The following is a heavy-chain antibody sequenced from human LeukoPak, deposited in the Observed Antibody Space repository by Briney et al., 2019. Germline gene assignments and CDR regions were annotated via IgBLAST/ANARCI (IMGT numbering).Heavy chain of an antibody. J-gene: IGHJ3*02. CDR3: ARDWAYDSSGYYPNDAFDI. D-gene: IGHD3-22*01. Sequence: PSDTLSLTCTISGGSISSVGYYWSWIRQHPGKGLEWIGYIYYSGSTYYNPSLKSRVTISVDTSKNQFSLKLSSVTAADTAVYYCARDWAYDSSGYYPNDAFDIWGQGTMVTVSS. CDR2: IYYSGST. CDR1: GGSISSVGYY. V-gene: IGHV4-31*03.